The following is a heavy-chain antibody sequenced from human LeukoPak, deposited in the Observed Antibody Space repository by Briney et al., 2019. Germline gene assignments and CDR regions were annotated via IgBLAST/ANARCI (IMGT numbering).Heavy chain of an antibody. CDR3: ARGCDDYDSSGSSPFYYFDS. CDR2: ISSSSSTV. D-gene: IGHD3-22*01. J-gene: IGHJ4*02. Sequence: GGSLRLSCAASGFTFSTYSMNWVRQAPGKGLEWLSYISSSSSTVYYADSVKGRFTISRDNTKNSLFLQVVSLRAEDTAVYYCARGCDDYDSSGSSPFYYFDSWGQGTLVTVSS. V-gene: IGHV3-48*04. CDR1: GFTFSTYS.